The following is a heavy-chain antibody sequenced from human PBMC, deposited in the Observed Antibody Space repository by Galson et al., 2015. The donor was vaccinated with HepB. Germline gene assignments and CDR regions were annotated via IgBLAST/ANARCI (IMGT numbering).Heavy chain of an antibody. D-gene: IGHD3-3*01. CDR2: ISSSGSTI. Sequence: SLRLSCAASGFTFSDYYMSWIRQAPGKGLEWVSYISSSGSTIYYADSVKGRFTISRDNAKNSLCLQMNSLRAEDTAVYYCARDSKTSDFWSGYDDAFDIWGQGTMVTVSS. CDR1: GFTFSDYY. CDR3: ARDSKTSDFWSGYDDAFDI. V-gene: IGHV3-11*01. J-gene: IGHJ3*02.